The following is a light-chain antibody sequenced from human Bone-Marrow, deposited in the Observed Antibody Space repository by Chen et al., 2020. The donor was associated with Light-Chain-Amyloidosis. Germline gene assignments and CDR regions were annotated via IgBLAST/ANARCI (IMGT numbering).Light chain of an antibody. Sequence: IQMTQSPSALSASVGDKITITCRASETITNWVAWYQQKPGKAPKLLIYDASTLHSGVPSRFSGSGSGTEFTLTISSLQPDDFATYYCQEYNSYSVTFGQGTKVEIK. V-gene: IGKV1-5*01. J-gene: IGKJ1*01. CDR3: QEYNSYSVT. CDR2: DAS. CDR1: ETITNW.